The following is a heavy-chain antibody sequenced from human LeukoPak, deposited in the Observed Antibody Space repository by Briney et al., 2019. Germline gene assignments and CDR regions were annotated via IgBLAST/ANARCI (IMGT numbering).Heavy chain of an antibody. CDR1: GFTFSSYA. CDR2: ISYDGSNK. J-gene: IGHJ4*02. CDR3: ARAPISLIAAAGPFDY. D-gene: IGHD6-13*01. Sequence: GGSLRLFCEASGFTFSSYAMHWVRQAPGKGLEWVAVISYDGSNKYYADSVKGRFTISRDNSKNTLYLQMNSLRAEDTAVYYCARAPISLIAAAGPFDYWGQGTLDTVSS. V-gene: IGHV3-30-3*01.